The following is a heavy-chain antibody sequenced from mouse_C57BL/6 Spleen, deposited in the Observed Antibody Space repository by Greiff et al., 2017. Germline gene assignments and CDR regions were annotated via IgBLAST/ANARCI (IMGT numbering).Heavy chain of an antibody. D-gene: IGHD2-12*01. Sequence: EVQGLESGGGLVQPGGSLKLSCAASGFTFSDYYMYWVRQTPEKRLEWVAYISNGGGSTYYPDTVKGRFTISRDNAKNTLYLQMSRLKSEDTAMYYCARLDYTGDWYFDVWGTGTTVTVSS. V-gene: IGHV5-12*01. CDR1: GFTFSDYY. CDR2: ISNGGGST. J-gene: IGHJ1*03. CDR3: ARLDYTGDWYFDV.